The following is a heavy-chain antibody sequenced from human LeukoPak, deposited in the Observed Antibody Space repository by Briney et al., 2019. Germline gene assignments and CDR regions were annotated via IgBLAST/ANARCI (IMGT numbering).Heavy chain of an antibody. Sequence: GGSLRLSCTASGFTFAGYGTHCVRQAPGKGLEWVALIIYDGSNKYHVDSVKGRFTVSRDNSKNTLYLQMNSLRAEDTAVYYCVKVPRSGCCAFDIWGLGTMVTVSS. D-gene: IGHD6-19*01. CDR3: VKVPRSGCCAFDI. V-gene: IGHV3-30*18. CDR2: IIYDGSNK. CDR1: GFTFAGYG. J-gene: IGHJ3*02.